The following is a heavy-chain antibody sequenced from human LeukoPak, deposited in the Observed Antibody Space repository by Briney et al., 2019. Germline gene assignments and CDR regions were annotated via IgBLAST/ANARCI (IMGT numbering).Heavy chain of an antibody. Sequence: GGSLRLSCAVSGITLSNYGMSWVRQAPGKGLEWVAGLSGSGGGTNYADSVQGRFTISRDNPKNTLYLQMNSLRAEDTAAYFCAKRGVVIRVFLVGFHKEAYYFDSWGQGALVTVSS. CDR1: GITLSNYG. CDR2: LSGSGGGT. D-gene: IGHD3-10*01. V-gene: IGHV3-23*01. CDR3: AKRGVVIRVFLVGFHKEAYYFDS. J-gene: IGHJ4*02.